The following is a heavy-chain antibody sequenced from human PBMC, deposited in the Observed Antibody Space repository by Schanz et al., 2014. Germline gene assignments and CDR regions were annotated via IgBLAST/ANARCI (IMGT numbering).Heavy chain of an antibody. CDR2: INPSVGNT. Sequence: QVQLVQSGAEVKKPGASVKVSCEASGYTFTSYYIHWFRQAPGQGLEWMGLINPSVGNTNYAQKFQGRVTMTADKSTSTVYMELSSLRSEDTAVYYCARGGFFDSTSFDSWGQGTLVTVSS. CDR3: ARGGFFDSTSFDS. V-gene: IGHV1-46*03. D-gene: IGHD2-2*01. J-gene: IGHJ4*02. CDR1: GYTFTSYY.